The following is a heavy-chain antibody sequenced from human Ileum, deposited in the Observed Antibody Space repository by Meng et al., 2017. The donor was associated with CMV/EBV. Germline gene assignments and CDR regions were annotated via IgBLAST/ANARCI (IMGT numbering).Heavy chain of an antibody. V-gene: IGHV5-51*01. J-gene: IGHJ4*02. CDR1: GYTFTDYW. CDR3: ARHYRGNNDF. D-gene: IGHD1/OR15-1a*01. Sequence: SCQTSGYTFTDYWVAWLRQLPGQGLAWMGIINPDDYEIRYRPSFQGQVIVSADNSITTAYLQLNSLMASDTAMYYCARHYRGNNDFWGQGTLVTVSS. CDR2: INPDDYEI.